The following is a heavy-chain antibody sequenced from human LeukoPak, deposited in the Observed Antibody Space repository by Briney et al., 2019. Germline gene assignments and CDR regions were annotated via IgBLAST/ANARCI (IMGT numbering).Heavy chain of an antibody. V-gene: IGHV3-23*01. D-gene: IGHD5-18*01. CDR1: GFTFSSYA. CDR3: TKDTVDTTMVPYYFEY. J-gene: IGHJ4*02. Sequence: GRSLRLSCAASGFTFSSYAMSWVRQAPGKGLEWVSAISGSGGSTYYADSVKGRFTISRDNSKNTLFLQMNSLRAEDTAVYYCTKDTVDTTMVPYYFEYWGQGTLVTVSS. CDR2: ISGSGGST.